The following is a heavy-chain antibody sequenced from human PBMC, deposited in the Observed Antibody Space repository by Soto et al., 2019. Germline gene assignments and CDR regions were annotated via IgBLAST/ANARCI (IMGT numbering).Heavy chain of an antibody. Sequence: GGSLRLSCAASGFTFSSYAMHWVRQAPGKGLEWVAVISYDGSNKYYADSVKGRFTISRDNSKNTLYLQMNSLRPEDTAVYYCAKISVAGTSNLFAMDCWGQGTTVTVSS. J-gene: IGHJ6*02. CDR1: GFTFSSYA. CDR2: ISYDGSNK. V-gene: IGHV3-30-3*02. CDR3: AKISVAGTSNLFAMDC. D-gene: IGHD6-19*01.